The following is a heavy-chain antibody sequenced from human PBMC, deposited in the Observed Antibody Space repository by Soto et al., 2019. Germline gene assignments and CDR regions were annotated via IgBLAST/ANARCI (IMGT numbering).Heavy chain of an antibody. CDR2: ISAYNGKT. CDR3: ARDYGNTGGMDV. Sequence: QVQLVQSGVEVKKPGASVKVSCKASGYTFNIYGISWVRQAPGQGLEWMGWISAYNGKTKDAQKFQGRVIMTTDTSTTTAYMELRSLRSDDTAVYYCARDYGNTGGMDVWGQGTTVTVSS. J-gene: IGHJ6*02. V-gene: IGHV1-18*01. D-gene: IGHD4-4*01. CDR1: GYTFNIYG.